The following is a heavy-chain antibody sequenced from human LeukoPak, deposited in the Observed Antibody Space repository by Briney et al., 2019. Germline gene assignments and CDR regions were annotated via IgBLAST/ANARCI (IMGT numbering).Heavy chain of an antibody. CDR1: GFTFSNAW. Sequence: TGGSLRLSCGASGFTFSNAWMSWVRQAPGKGLEWVGRIKSETDGGTTDYAAPVKGRFTISRDDSKSTLYLQMNSLKTEDTAVYYCSGCSSTSCSSLYMDVWGKGTTVTVSS. J-gene: IGHJ6*03. V-gene: IGHV3-15*01. D-gene: IGHD2-2*01. CDR2: IKSETDGGTT. CDR3: SGCSSTSCSSLYMDV.